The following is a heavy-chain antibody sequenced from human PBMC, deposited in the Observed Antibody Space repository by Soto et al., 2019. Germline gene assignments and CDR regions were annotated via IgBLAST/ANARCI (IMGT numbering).Heavy chain of an antibody. CDR2: IIPILGKT. D-gene: IGHD3-16*02. CDR1: GGTFSSYT. Sequence: GASVKVSCKASGGTFSSYTISWVRQAPGQRLEWMGRIIPILGKTNYAQKFQGRVTITRDMSTSTAYMELSSLRSEDTAVYYCAADLVTDDYWGQGTLVTVSS. J-gene: IGHJ4*02. V-gene: IGHV1-69*08. CDR3: AADLVTDDY.